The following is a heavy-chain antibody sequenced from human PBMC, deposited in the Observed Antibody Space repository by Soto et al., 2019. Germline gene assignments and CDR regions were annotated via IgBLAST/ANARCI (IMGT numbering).Heavy chain of an antibody. V-gene: IGHV2-70*01. D-gene: IGHD3-10*01. Sequence: SGPNAGEPTQTLTLTCTFSGFSLSTSGMCVSWIRQPPGKALEWLALIDWDDDKYYSTSLKTRLTISKDTSKNQVVLTMTNMDPVDTATYYCARIPLYGSGPNYGMDVWGQGTTVTVSS. CDR2: IDWDDDK. J-gene: IGHJ6*02. CDR3: ARIPLYGSGPNYGMDV. CDR1: GFSLSTSGMC.